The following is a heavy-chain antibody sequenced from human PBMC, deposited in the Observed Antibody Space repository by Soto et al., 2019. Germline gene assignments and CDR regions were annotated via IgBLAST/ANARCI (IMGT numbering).Heavy chain of an antibody. Sequence: GGSLRLSCAASGFTFSDYAMTWVRQAPGKGLEWVSTISGSGVGTYYADSVKGRFTISRDNSKNTLYLQMNSLRAEDTAVYYCVKGGGALVVFDSWAQGTGVPVSS. CDR2: ISGSGVGT. J-gene: IGHJ4*02. CDR1: GFTFSDYA. V-gene: IGHV3-23*01. D-gene: IGHD3-16*01. CDR3: VKGGGALVVFDS.